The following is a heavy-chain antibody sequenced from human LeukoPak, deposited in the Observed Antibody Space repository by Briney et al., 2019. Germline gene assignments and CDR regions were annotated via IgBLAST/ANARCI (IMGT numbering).Heavy chain of an antibody. CDR1: GFTFSSYE. CDR2: ISSSGSTI. J-gene: IGHJ4*02. D-gene: IGHD6-19*01. CDR3: ARGSSSGWLVFDY. Sequence: PGGSLRLSCAASGFTFSSYEMNWVRQAPGKGLEWVSYISSSGSTIYYADSVKGRFTISRDNAKNSLYLQMNSLRAEDTAVYYCARGSSSGWLVFDYWGQGTLVTVSS. V-gene: IGHV3-48*03.